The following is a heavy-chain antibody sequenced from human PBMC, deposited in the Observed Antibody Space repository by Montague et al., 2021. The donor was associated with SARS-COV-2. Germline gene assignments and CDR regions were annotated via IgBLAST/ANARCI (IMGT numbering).Heavy chain of an antibody. V-gene: IGHV4-34*01. CDR1: GGSFSGYC. J-gene: IGHJ6*02. Sequence: SETLSLTCTVSGGSFSGYCCCWIRQPPGKGLEWIGEIDHSGSTNXNPSLKSRVTISVDTSKNQFSLKLSSVTAADTAVYYCARDPGVGIIVAIYYYYGIDVWGQGTLVTVSS. CDR3: ARDPGVGIIVAIYYYYGIDV. CDR2: IDHSGST. D-gene: IGHD3-3*01.